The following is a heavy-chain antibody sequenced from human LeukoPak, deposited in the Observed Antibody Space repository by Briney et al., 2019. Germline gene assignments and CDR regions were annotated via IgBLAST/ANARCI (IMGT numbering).Heavy chain of an antibody. Sequence: SETLSLTCTVSGGSISGYYWSWIRQPPGKGLEWIGYIYYSGNTNYNPSLKSRVAISVDTSKNHFSLQLSSVTAADTAVYYCARGSLDYWGQGTLVTVSS. J-gene: IGHJ4*02. CDR1: GGSISGYY. CDR2: IYYSGNT. CDR3: ARGSLDY. V-gene: IGHV4-59*01.